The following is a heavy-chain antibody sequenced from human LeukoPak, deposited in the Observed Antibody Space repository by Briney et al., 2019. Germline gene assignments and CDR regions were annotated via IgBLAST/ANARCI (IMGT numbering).Heavy chain of an antibody. CDR2: IYYSGST. D-gene: IGHD1-26*01. Sequence: SETLSLTCTVSGGSISSSSYYWGWIRQPPGKGLEWIGSIYYSGSTYYNPSLKSRVTISVDTSKNQFSLKLSSVTAADTAVYYCARSNRRSGSYLRHWGQGTLVTVSS. V-gene: IGHV4-39*07. CDR3: ARSNRRSGSYLRH. J-gene: IGHJ4*02. CDR1: GGSISSSSYY.